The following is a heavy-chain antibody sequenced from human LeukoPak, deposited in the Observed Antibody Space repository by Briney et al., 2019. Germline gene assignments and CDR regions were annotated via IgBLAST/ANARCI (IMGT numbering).Heavy chain of an antibody. V-gene: IGHV4-34*01. D-gene: IGHD6-13*01. Sequence: SETLSLTCAVYGGSFSGYYWSWIRQPPGKGLEWIGEINHSGSTNYNPSLKSRVTISVDTSKNQFSLKLSSVTAADTAVYYCARGSWYSPYWGQGTLVTVSS. CDR2: INHSGST. CDR3: ARGSWYSPY. J-gene: IGHJ4*02. CDR1: GGSFSGYY.